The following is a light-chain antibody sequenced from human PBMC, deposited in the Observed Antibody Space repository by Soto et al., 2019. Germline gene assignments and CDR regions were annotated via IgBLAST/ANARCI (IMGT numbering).Light chain of an antibody. CDR2: GAS. J-gene: IGKJ1*01. Sequence: IVVSHSAGTLSLSPGERATLSCRASQSVSSSYLAWYQQKPGQAPRLLIYGASSRATGIPDRFSGSGSGTDFTLTISSLEPEDFAVYYCQQRANWPPFGQGTKVAIK. CDR3: QQRANWPP. V-gene: IGKV3D-20*02. CDR1: QSVSSSY.